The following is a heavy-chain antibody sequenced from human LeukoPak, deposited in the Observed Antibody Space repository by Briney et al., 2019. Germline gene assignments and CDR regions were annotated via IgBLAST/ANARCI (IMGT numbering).Heavy chain of an antibody. Sequence: PSETLSLTCTVSGGSISSGSYYWSWIRQPAGKGLEWIGRIYTSGSTNYNPSLKSRVTISVDTSKNQFSLKLSFVTAADTAVYYCARELYCSSTSCENDWFDPWGQGTLVTVSS. J-gene: IGHJ5*02. D-gene: IGHD2-2*01. V-gene: IGHV4-61*02. CDR2: IYTSGST. CDR3: ARELYCSSTSCENDWFDP. CDR1: GGSISSGSYY.